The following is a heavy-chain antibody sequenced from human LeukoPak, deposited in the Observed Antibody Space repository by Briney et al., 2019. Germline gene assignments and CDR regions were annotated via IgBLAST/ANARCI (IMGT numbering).Heavy chain of an antibody. CDR1: GDSISGSNYH. J-gene: IGHJ5*02. CDR3: AREPDA. Sequence: PSETLSLTCIVSGDSISGSNYHWGWIRQPPGKGLEWLGTVHHTGRAFYNPSLRGRTTVSVDTSKNQFSLKLTSMTAADTAVYYCAREPDAWGQGTLVTVSS. CDR2: VHHTGRA. V-gene: IGHV4-39*07.